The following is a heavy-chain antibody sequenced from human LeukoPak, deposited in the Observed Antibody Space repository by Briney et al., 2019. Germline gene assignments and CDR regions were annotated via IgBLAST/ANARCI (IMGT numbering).Heavy chain of an antibody. J-gene: IGHJ4*02. CDR1: GGSVSGCY. Sequence: SETLSLTCAVYGGSVSGCYWSWIRQPPEKGLEWIGEISHRGRTHYTPSLQSRVTMSVDTSKNQFALNLNSVTAADTAVYYCARVPLRFLEPFDYWGQGILVTVSS. D-gene: IGHD3-3*01. CDR3: ARVPLRFLEPFDY. V-gene: IGHV4-34*01. CDR2: ISHRGRT.